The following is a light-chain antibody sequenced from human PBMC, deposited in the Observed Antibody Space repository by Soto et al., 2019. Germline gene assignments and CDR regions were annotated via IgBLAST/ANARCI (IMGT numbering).Light chain of an antibody. Sequence: EIGLTQSPGTLSLSPGERGTLSCRASQSVSSNYLAWYQQKPGQAPRLLIYSAFSRATGIPDRFSGSGYGTDFTLTISRMETEDFAVYYCQYYGSSPWTFGQGTQVEIK. V-gene: IGKV3-20*01. CDR2: SAF. CDR3: QYYGSSPWT. J-gene: IGKJ1*01. CDR1: QSVSSNY.